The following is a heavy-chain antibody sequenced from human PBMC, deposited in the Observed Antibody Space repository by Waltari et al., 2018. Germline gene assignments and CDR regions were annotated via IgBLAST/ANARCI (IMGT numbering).Heavy chain of an antibody. V-gene: IGHV3-9*01. D-gene: IGHD4-17*01. Sequence: EVQLVESGGTLVQPGRSLRLSCAASGFPFDDYAMHWVRQAPGKGLEWVSSVSWNSGSIGYADSVKGRFTISRDNAKNSLYLQMNSLRAEDTALYFCAKDIATTVTTLGYFDYWGQGTLVTVSS. CDR3: AKDIATTVTTLGYFDY. CDR1: GFPFDDYA. J-gene: IGHJ4*02. CDR2: VSWNSGSI.